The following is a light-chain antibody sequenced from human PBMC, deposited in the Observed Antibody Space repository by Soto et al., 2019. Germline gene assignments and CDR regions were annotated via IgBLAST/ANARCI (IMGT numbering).Light chain of an antibody. Sequence: DIQMTQSPSFLSASVGEGDTITCRASQGISNYLGWYQQQPGKVPKLLIYVASTLQSGVPSRFSGSGSGTDFTLTISILQPEDVATYYCQKYNSAPCTFGQGTKVEIK. J-gene: IGKJ1*01. CDR2: VAS. V-gene: IGKV1-27*01. CDR1: QGISNY. CDR3: QKYNSAPCT.